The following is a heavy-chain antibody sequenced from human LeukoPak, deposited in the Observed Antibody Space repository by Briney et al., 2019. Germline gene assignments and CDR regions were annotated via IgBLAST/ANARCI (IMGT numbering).Heavy chain of an antibody. CDR1: GYTFTSYA. D-gene: IGHD4-17*01. CDR2: INAGNGNT. Sequence: ASVKVSCKASGYTFTSYAMHWVRQAPGQRLEWMGWINAGNGNTKYSQKFQGRVTITRDTSASTAYMELSSLRSEDTAVYYCARGPLGVTTNFVWFDPWGQGTLVTVSS. J-gene: IGHJ5*02. V-gene: IGHV1-3*01. CDR3: ARGPLGVTTNFVWFDP.